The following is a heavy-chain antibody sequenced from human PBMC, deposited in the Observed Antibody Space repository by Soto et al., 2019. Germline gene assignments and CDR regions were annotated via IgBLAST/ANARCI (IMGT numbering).Heavy chain of an antibody. D-gene: IGHD6-13*01. CDR3: ARTSAAGKYYYGMDV. Sequence: GESLKISCQGSGYRFTSYWIGWVRQMPGKGLGWMGIIYPGDSDTRYSPSFQGQVTISADKSISTAYLQWSSLKASDTAMYYCARTSAAGKYYYGMDVWGQGTTVTVSS. CDR1: GYRFTSYW. CDR2: IYPGDSDT. J-gene: IGHJ6*02. V-gene: IGHV5-51*01.